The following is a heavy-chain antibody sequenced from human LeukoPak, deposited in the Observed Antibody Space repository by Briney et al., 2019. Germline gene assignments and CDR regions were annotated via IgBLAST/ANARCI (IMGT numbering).Heavy chain of an antibody. D-gene: IGHD2-2*01. V-gene: IGHV1-18*01. CDR2: ISAYNGNT. CDR3: ARGYCSSASCYFPFDY. CDR1: GYTFTSSG. Sequence: ASVKVSRKASGYTFTSSGISWVRQAPGQGLEWMGWISAYNGNTNYAQKLQGRVTMTTDTSTSTACMELRSLRSDDTAVYYCARGYCSSASCYFPFDYWGQGTLVTVSS. J-gene: IGHJ4*02.